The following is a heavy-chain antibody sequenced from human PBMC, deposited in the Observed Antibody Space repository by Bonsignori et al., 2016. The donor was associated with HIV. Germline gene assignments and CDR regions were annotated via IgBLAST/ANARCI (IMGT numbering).Heavy chain of an antibody. D-gene: IGHD2-2*01. V-gene: IGHV4-59*13. CDR3: ARELVVPAAMGDYYYMDV. CDR2: IYYSGST. J-gene: IGHJ6*03. Sequence: PGKGLEWIGYIYYSGSTNYNPSLKSRVTISVDTSKNQFSLKLSSVTAADTAVYYCARELVVPAAMGDYYYMDVWGKGTTVTVSS.